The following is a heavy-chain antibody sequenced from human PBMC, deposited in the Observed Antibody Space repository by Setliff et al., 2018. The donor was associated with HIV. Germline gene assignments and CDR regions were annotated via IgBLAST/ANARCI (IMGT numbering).Heavy chain of an antibody. Sequence: PGGSLRLSCAAAEFTLSQYSVTWVRQAPGKGLEWVSSTSHSGRYIHHADSVKGRFTISRDNAKNTMYLEMNSLRAEDTAVYYCARDAEMITTTDAFDIWGQGTMVTVSS. J-gene: IGHJ3*02. D-gene: IGHD3-22*01. CDR2: TSHSGRYI. V-gene: IGHV3-21*01. CDR1: EFTLSQYS. CDR3: ARDAEMITTTDAFDI.